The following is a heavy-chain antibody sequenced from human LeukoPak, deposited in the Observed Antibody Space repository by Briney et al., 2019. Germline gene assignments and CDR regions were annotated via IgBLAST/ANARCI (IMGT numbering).Heavy chain of an antibody. V-gene: IGHV4-39*07. CDR2: IYYSGST. CDR3: AREVQLWFRGNYYYYMDV. Sequence: PSETLSLTCTVSGASVSSSSYCWGWIRQPPGKGLEWIGSIYYSGSTYYNPSLESRVTISVDTSKNQFSLKLSSVTAADTAVYYCAREVQLWFRGNYYYYMDVWGKGTTVTVSS. J-gene: IGHJ6*03. CDR1: GASVSSSSYC. D-gene: IGHD5-18*01.